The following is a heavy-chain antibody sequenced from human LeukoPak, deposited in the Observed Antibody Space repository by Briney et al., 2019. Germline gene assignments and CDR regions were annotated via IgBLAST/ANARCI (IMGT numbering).Heavy chain of an antibody. CDR2: IYHSGST. CDR3: ARELTGVSRHFDL. V-gene: IGHV4-30-2*01. D-gene: IGHD7-27*01. Sequence: SQTLSLTCAVSGGSISSGGYSWSWIRQPPGKGLEWIGYIYHSGSTYYNPSLKSRVTISVDRSKSQFSLKLSSVTAADTAVYYCARELTGVSRHFDLWGRGTLVTVSS. J-gene: IGHJ2*01. CDR1: GGSISSGGYS.